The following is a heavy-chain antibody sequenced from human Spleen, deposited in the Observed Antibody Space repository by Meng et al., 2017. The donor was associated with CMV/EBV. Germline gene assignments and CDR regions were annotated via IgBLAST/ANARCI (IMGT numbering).Heavy chain of an antibody. CDR2: IYSGGNT. Sequence: GESLKISCAASGFAVSSNYMNWVRQAPGKGLEWVSVIYSGGNTYYADSVKGRFTISRDNSKNTLYLQMNSLRAEDTAVYYCAAVVVVVAATGTTNWFDPWGQGTLVTVSS. J-gene: IGHJ5*02. D-gene: IGHD2-15*01. CDR1: GFAVSSNY. CDR3: AAVVVVVAATGTTNWFDP. V-gene: IGHV3-53*01.